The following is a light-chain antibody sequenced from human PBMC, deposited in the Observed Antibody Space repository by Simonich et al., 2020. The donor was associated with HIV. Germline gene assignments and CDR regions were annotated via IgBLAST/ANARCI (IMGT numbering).Light chain of an antibody. Sequence: AVRMTQSPSSLSASPGDRVTITCRASQTINTFLAWYQQKPGKAPNLLIYAVSTLQSGVPSRFRGSGSWIDFTLTITSLRSEDVGNYFCQQYYSYPLTFGGGTKVEIK. CDR3: QQYYSYPLT. V-gene: IGKV1-8*01. CDR2: AVS. CDR1: QTINTF. J-gene: IGKJ4*01.